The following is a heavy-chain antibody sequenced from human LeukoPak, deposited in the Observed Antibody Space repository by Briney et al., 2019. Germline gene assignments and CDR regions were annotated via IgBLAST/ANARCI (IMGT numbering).Heavy chain of an antibody. CDR2: IIPIFGTA. D-gene: IGHD6-19*01. CDR3: ARTWGSGWYASIDY. Sequence: SVKVSCKASGGTFSSYANSWVRQAPGQGLEWMGGIIPIFGTANYAQTFQGRVTITADESTSTGYMELSSLRSEDTAVYYCARTWGSGWYASIDYWGQGTLVTVSS. V-gene: IGHV1-69*13. J-gene: IGHJ4*02. CDR1: GGTFSSYA.